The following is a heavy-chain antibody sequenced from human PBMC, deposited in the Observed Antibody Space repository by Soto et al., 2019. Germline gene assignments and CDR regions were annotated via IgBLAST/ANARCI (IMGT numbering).Heavy chain of an antibody. Sequence: QVQLQESGPGLVKPSETLSLTCTVSGGSISRYYWSWIRQPPGRGLQGIGYIYYSGSTNYNPSLKSRVTLSLDTSRPQCSLRHRSVTAADTAAYYCAGGGVETMGGFDFWGQGTLVTVSS. CDR3: AGGGVETMGGFDF. V-gene: IGHV4-59*12. D-gene: IGHD2-21*02. CDR2: IYYSGST. CDR1: GGSISRYY. J-gene: IGHJ4*02.